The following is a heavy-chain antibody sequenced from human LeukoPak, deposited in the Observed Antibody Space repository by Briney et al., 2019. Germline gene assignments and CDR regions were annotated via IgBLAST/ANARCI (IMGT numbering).Heavy chain of an antibody. J-gene: IGHJ4*02. CDR1: GYTFTVYY. V-gene: IGHV1-2*02. CDR2: INPNSGST. Sequence: ASVNLSCKASGYTFTVYYIHWVRHAPGQGLEWMGWINPNSGSTNYAQKVQGRVTMTRDTSISTAYMELSRLRADDTAVYYCASGGSGRYFRSWGQGTLVTVSS. D-gene: IGHD3-10*01. CDR3: ASGGSGRYFRS.